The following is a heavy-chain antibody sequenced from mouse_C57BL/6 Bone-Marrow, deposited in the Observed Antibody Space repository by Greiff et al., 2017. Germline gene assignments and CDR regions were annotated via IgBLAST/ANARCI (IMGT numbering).Heavy chain of an antibody. D-gene: IGHD2-2*01. V-gene: IGHV1-15*01. CDR1: GYTFTDYE. J-gene: IGHJ3*01. Sequence: VKLQESGAELVRPGASVTLSCKASGYTFTDYEMHWVKQTPVHGLEWIGAIDPETGGTAYNQKCTGKAILTADKSSSTAYMELRSLTSEDAAVYYCTVGYDAYWGQGTLVTVSA. CDR2: IDPETGGT. CDR3: TVGYDAY.